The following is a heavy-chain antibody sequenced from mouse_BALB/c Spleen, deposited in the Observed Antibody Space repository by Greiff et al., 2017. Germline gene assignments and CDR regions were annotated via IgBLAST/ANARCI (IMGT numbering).Heavy chain of an antibody. V-gene: IGHV3-2*02. CDR2: ISYSGST. CDR3: ARSGLGGFDY. D-gene: IGHD1-1*02. J-gene: IGHJ2*01. Sequence: VQLQQSGPGLVKPSQSLSLTCTVTGYSITSDYAWNWIRQFPGNKLEWMGYISYSGSTSYNPSLKSRISITRDTSKNQFFLQLNSVTTEDTATYYCARSGLGGFDYWGQGTTLTVSS. CDR1: GYSITSDYA.